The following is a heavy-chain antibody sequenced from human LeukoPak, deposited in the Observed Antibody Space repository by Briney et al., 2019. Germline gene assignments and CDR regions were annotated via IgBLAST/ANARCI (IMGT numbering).Heavy chain of an antibody. J-gene: IGHJ4*02. D-gene: IGHD4-23*01. CDR1: GGSISSSSYY. CDR2: IYYSGST. CDR3: ASSSDRGHLVTFDY. Sequence: PSETLSLTCTVSGGSISSSSYYWGWIRQPPGKGLEWIGNIYYSGSTYSNPSLKSRVTISVDTSKNQFSLKLSSVTAADTAVYYCASSSDRGHLVTFDYWGQGTLVTVSS. V-gene: IGHV4-39*01.